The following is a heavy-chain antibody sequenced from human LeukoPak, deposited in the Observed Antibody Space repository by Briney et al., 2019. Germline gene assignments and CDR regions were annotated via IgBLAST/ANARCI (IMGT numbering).Heavy chain of an antibody. J-gene: IGHJ3*02. Sequence: GGSLRLSCAASGFTVSSNYMSWVRQAPGKGLEWASVIYSGGSTYYADPVKGRFTISRDNSKNTLYLQMNSLRAEDTAVYYCARVPIFAGAFDIWGQGTMVTVSS. CDR1: GFTVSSNY. CDR2: IYSGGST. CDR3: ARVPIFAGAFDI. V-gene: IGHV3-66*01.